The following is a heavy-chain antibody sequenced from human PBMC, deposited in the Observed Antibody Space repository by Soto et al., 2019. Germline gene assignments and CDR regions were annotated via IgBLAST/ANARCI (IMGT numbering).Heavy chain of an antibody. V-gene: IGHV1-2*02. D-gene: IGHD2-8*01. J-gene: IGHJ4*02. CDR2: INPNSGGT. CDR1: GYTFTGYY. Sequence: QVQLVQSGAEVKKPGASVKVSCKASGYTFTGYYMHWVRQAPGQGLEWMGWINPNSGGTNDAQKFQGRVTMTRDTSISTANMELSRLRSDDTAVYYCARGYCTNGVCPAAVDYWGQGTLVTVSS. CDR3: ARGYCTNGVCPAAVDY.